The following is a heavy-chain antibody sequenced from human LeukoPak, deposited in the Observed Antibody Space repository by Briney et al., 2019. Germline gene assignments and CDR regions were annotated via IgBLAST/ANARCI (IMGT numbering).Heavy chain of an antibody. Sequence: GGSLRLSCAASGFIFSSYGIHWVRQAPDKRLEWVAFIRYDANDHYYADSVKGRFAISRDNFRKISYLQMNSLRAEDTAVYYCAKGILAGYSYYYYMDVWGKGTTVTVSS. J-gene: IGHJ6*03. D-gene: IGHD3-9*01. CDR2: IRYDANDH. V-gene: IGHV3-30*02. CDR3: AKGILAGYSYYYYMDV. CDR1: GFIFSSYG.